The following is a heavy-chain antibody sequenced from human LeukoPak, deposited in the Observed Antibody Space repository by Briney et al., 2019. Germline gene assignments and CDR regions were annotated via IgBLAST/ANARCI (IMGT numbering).Heavy chain of an antibody. CDR3: AGSRGSSGYYARRALFDY. CDR2: TNHSGST. Sequence: SETLSLTCAVYGGSFSGYYWSWIRQPPGKGLEWIGETNHSGSTNYNPSLKSRVPISVDTSKNQFSLKLSSVTAADTAVYYCAGSRGSSGYYARRALFDYWGQGTLVTVSS. CDR1: GGSFSGYY. J-gene: IGHJ4*02. V-gene: IGHV4-34*01. D-gene: IGHD3-22*01.